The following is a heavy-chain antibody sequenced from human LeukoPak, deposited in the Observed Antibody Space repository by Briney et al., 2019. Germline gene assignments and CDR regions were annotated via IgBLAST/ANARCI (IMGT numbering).Heavy chain of an antibody. CDR1: GYSFTSYR. V-gene: IGHV5-51*01. Sequence: GESLKISCKGSGYSFTSYRIGWVRQMPGKGLEWMGIIYPGDSDTRYSPSFQGQVTISADKSISTAYLQWSSLKASDTAMYYCARTDYDFWSGYFGYFDYWGQGTLVTVPS. D-gene: IGHD3-3*01. J-gene: IGHJ4*02. CDR3: ARTDYDFWSGYFGYFDY. CDR2: IYPGDSDT.